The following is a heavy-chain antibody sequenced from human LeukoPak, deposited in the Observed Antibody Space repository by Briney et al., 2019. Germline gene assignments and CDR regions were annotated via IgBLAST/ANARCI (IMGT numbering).Heavy chain of an antibody. CDR2: ISGDGGST. V-gene: IGHV3-43*02. Sequence: PGGSLRLSCAASGFTFDDYAMHWVRQAPGKGLEWVSLISGDGGSTYYADSVKGRFTISRDNSKNSLYLQMNSLRTEDTALYYCAKEPEQAVAGVYYCYGMDVWGQGPTVTVSS. D-gene: IGHD6-19*01. J-gene: IGHJ6*02. CDR1: GFTFDDYA. CDR3: AKEPEQAVAGVYYCYGMDV.